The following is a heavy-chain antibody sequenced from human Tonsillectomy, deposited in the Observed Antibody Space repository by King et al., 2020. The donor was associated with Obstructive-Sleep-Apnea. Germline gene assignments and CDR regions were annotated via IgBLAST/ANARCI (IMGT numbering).Heavy chain of an antibody. V-gene: IGHV3-48*04. Sequence: VQLVESGGGLVQPGGSLRLSCAASGFTFSSYSMNWVRQAPGKGLEWVSYISSSSSTIYYADSVKGRFTISRDNAKNSLYLQMNSLRAEDTAVYYCARDIVLMVYARGGDAFDIWGQGTMVTVSS. CDR3: ARDIVLMVYARGGDAFDI. D-gene: IGHD2-8*01. J-gene: IGHJ3*02. CDR1: GFTFSSYS. CDR2: ISSSSSTI.